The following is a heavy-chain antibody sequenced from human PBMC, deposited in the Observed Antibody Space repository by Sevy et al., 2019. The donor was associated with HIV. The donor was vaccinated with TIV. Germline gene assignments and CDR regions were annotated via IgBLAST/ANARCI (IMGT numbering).Heavy chain of an antibody. J-gene: IGHJ4*02. Sequence: SETLSLTCTVSGGSISSGDYYWSWIRQPRGKGLEWIGYIFYSGSTYFNPSLKSRVTISLDTSKSQFSLRLSSVTAADTAVFYCARQRASSGYFYFDSWGQRTLVTVSS. CDR2: IFYSGST. CDR3: ARQRASSGYFYFDS. CDR1: GGSISSGDYY. D-gene: IGHD3-22*01. V-gene: IGHV4-30-4*01.